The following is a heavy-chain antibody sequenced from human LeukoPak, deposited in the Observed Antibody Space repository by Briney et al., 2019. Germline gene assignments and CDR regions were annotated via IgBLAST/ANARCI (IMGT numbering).Heavy chain of an antibody. Sequence: GSLRLSCAASGFTFISYAMSWVRQAPGKGLEWISAISGSGGSTYYADSVKGRFTISRDNSKNTLYLQMNSLRAEDTAVYYCAKDSGSSGYFDYWGQGTLVTVSS. CDR2: ISGSGGST. D-gene: IGHD3-22*01. V-gene: IGHV3-23*01. CDR3: AKDSGSSGYFDY. J-gene: IGHJ4*02. CDR1: GFTFISYA.